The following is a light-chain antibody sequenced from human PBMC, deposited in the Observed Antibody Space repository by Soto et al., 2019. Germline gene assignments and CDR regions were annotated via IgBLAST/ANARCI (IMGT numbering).Light chain of an antibody. CDR1: QSISSW. CDR3: QQYNDNWT. CDR2: KAS. J-gene: IGKJ1*01. V-gene: IGKV1-5*03. Sequence: DIQMTHSPSTLSASVGDRVTITCRASQSISSWLAWYQQKPGQAPKLLIYKASTLQSGVPSRFSGSGSGTEFTLAISSLQPDDSATYYCQQYNDNWTFGQGTKVDIK.